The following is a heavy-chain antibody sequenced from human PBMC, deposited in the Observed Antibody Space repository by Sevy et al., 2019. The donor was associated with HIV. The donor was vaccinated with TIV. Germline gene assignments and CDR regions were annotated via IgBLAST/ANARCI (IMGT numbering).Heavy chain of an antibody. CDR1: GYSFTSYW. CDR3: ARQMVVPAAMPAWYYGMDV. V-gene: IGHV5-51*01. CDR2: IYPGDSVT. Sequence: GESLKISCKGSGYSFTSYWIGWVRQMPGKGLEWMGIIYPGDSVTRYSPSFQGQVTISADKSISTAYLQVSSLKASDTAMYYCARQMVVPAAMPAWYYGMDVWGQGTTVTVSS. J-gene: IGHJ6*02. D-gene: IGHD2-2*01.